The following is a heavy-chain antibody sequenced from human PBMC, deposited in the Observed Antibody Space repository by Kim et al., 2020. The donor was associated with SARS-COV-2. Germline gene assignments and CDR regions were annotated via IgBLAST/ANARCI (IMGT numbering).Heavy chain of an antibody. D-gene: IGHD4-17*01. CDR3: ARVPYGDDAFDI. CDR1: GFTFSSYA. Sequence: GGSLRLSCAASGFTFSSYAMHWVRQAPGKGLEWVAVISYDGSNKYYADSVKGRFTISRDNSKNTLYLQMNSLRAEDTAVYYCARVPYGDDAFDIWGQGTMVTVSS. V-gene: IGHV3-30*04. CDR2: ISYDGSNK. J-gene: IGHJ3*02.